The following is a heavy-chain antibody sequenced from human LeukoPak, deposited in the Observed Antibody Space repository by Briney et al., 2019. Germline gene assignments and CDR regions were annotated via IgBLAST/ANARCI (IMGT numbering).Heavy chain of an antibody. CDR1: GFTLSNFW. V-gene: IGHV3-7*01. D-gene: IGHD1-26*01. J-gene: IGHJ3*02. CDR3: ARESGGDLGEAFDI. Sequence: GGSLRLSCAVSGFTLSNFWMAWVRQAPGKGLEWVANIKQDGSEKYYADSVKGRFTISRDNAKNSLYLQLNSLRAEDTAVYYCARESGGDLGEAFDIWGQGTMVTVS. CDR2: IKQDGSEK.